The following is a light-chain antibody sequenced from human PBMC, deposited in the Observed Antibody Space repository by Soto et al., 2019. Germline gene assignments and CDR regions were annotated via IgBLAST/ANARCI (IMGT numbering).Light chain of an antibody. CDR3: ASWDDSMHGPV. CDR2: SNN. J-gene: IGLJ2*01. CDR1: SPNIGSNA. Sequence: QSVLTQPPSASGTVGQRVTISCSGTSPNIGSNAVSWFQQLPRAAPKLLIYSNNQRPSGVPDRFSGSKSGTSGSLAISGLHSEDEADYYCASWDDSMHGPVFGGGTKVTVL. V-gene: IGLV1-44*01.